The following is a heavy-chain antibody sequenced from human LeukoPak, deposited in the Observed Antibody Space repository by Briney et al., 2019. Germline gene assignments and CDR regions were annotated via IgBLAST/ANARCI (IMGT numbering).Heavy chain of an antibody. J-gene: IGHJ1*01. D-gene: IGHD3-3*01. Sequence: SVKVSCKASGGTFSSYAISWVRQAPGQGLEWMGRIIPIFGTANYAQKFQGRVTITTDESTSTAYMELSSVTAADTAVYYCASKTIFGVVIILEYFQHWGQGTLVTVSS. V-gene: IGHV1-69*05. CDR2: IIPIFGTA. CDR3: ASKTIFGVVIILEYFQH. CDR1: GGTFSSYA.